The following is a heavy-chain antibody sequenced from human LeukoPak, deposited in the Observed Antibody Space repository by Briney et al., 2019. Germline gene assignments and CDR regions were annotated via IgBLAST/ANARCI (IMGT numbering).Heavy chain of an antibody. CDR1: GDSVSSKNGA. J-gene: IGHJ4*02. CDR2: TYYRSKWYY. V-gene: IGHV6-1*01. CDR3: ARDLGNTGWYTFDF. Sequence: SQTLSLTCAISGDSVSSKNGAWNWIRQSPSRGLEWLGRTYYRSKWYYDYAVSVQGRITIDPDTSKNEFSLQLNSVTSEDTAVYYCARDLGNTGWYTFDFWGQGILVTVSS. D-gene: IGHD2-8*01.